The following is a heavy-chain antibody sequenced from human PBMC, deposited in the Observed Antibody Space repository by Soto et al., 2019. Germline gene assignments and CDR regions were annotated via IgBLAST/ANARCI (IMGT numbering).Heavy chain of an antibody. D-gene: IGHD3-3*01. Sequence: GESLKISCKGPGYSFTSYWISWVRQMPGKGLEWMGRIDPSDSYTNYSPSFQGHVTISADKSISTAYLQWSSLKASDTAMYYCARLYYDFWSGYPNPHYYYYGMDVWGQGTTVTVSS. CDR3: ARLYYDFWSGYPNPHYYYYGMDV. J-gene: IGHJ6*02. CDR1: GYSFTSYW. V-gene: IGHV5-10-1*01. CDR2: IDPSDSYT.